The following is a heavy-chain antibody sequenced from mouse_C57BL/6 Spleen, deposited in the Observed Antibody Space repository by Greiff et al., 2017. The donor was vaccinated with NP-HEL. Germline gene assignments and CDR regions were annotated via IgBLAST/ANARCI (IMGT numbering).Heavy chain of an antibody. V-gene: IGHV1-82*01. CDR2: IYPGDGDT. D-gene: IGHD3-2*02. J-gene: IGHJ3*01. Sequence: VQLVESGPELVKPGASVKISCKASGYAFSSSWMNWVKQRPGKGLEWIGRIYPGDGDTNYNGKFKGKATLTADKSSSTAYMQLSSLTSEDSAVYFCARRDSSGYAWFAYWGQGTLVTVSA. CDR1: GYAFSSSW. CDR3: ARRDSSGYAWFAY.